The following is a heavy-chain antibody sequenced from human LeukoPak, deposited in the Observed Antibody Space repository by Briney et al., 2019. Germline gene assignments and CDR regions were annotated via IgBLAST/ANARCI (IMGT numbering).Heavy chain of an antibody. J-gene: IGHJ3*02. V-gene: IGHV3-23*01. CDR3: AKDRGVRGFYDAFDI. CDR1: GFTFSSYA. D-gene: IGHD3-10*01. Sequence: GVSLRLSCAASGFTFSSYAMSWVRQAPGKGLEWLSAISGSGGSTYYADSVKGRFTISRDNSKNTLYLQMNSLRAEDTAVYYCAKDRGVRGFYDAFDIWGQGTMVTVSS. CDR2: ISGSGGST.